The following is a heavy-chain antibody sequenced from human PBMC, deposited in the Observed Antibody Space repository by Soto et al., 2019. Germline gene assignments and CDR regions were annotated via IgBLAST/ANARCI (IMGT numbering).Heavy chain of an antibody. CDR3: ASLLVVVAATGSWFDR. J-gene: IGHJ5*02. CDR2: IYYSGST. V-gene: IGHV4-39*01. D-gene: IGHD2-15*01. CDR1: GGSISSSSYY. Sequence: QLQLQESGPGLVKPSETLSLTCTVSGGSISSSSYYWGWIRQPPGKGLEWIGSIYYSGSTYYNPSLKSRVTISVDTSKNQFSLKLSSVTAADTAVYYCASLLVVVAATGSWFDRWGQGTLVTVSS.